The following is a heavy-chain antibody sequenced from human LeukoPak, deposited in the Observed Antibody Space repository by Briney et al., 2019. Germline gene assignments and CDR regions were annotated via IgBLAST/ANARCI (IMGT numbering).Heavy chain of an antibody. Sequence: GGSLRLSCAASGFTFSSYAMSWVRQAPGKGLEWVSAISGSGDSTYYGDSVKGRFTISRDNSKNTLYLQMNSLRAEDTAVYYCARSPYGDYPGGDYWGQGTLVTVSS. D-gene: IGHD4-17*01. CDR1: GFTFSSYA. CDR3: ARSPYGDYPGGDY. CDR2: ISGSGDST. J-gene: IGHJ4*02. V-gene: IGHV3-23*01.